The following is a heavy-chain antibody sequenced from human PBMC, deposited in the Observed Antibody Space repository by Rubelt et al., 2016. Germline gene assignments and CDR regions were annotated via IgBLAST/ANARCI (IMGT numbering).Heavy chain of an antibody. CDR2: ISGSGGST. CDR1: GFTFSSYA. Sequence: EVQLLESGGGLVQPGGSLRLSCAASGFTFSSYAMSWVRQAPGKGLEWVSAISGSGGSTYYADSVKGRFTSARDNANNTLYLQMNSLRAEDTAVYYCARDGYSYGWAYWGQGTLVTVSS. V-gene: IGHV3-23*01. J-gene: IGHJ4*02. D-gene: IGHD5-18*01. CDR3: ARDGYSYGWAY.